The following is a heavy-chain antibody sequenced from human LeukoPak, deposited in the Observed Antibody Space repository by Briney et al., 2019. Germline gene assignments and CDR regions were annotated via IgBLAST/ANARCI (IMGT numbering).Heavy chain of an antibody. CDR3: ARDSSSWYLGYYYYMDV. CDR2: INPNSGGT. J-gene: IGHJ6*03. D-gene: IGHD6-13*01. V-gene: IGHV1-2*02. Sequence: GASVKVSCKASGYTFTGYYMHWVRQAPGQGLEWMGWINPNSGGTNYAQKFQGRVTMTRDTSISTAYMELSRLRSDDTAVYYCARDSSSWYLGYYYYMDVWGKGTTVTVSS. CDR1: GYTFTGYY.